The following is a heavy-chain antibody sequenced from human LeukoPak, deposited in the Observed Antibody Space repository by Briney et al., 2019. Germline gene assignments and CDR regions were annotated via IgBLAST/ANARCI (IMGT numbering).Heavy chain of an antibody. Sequence: SETLSLTCAVSGYSIGSGYYWGWIRQPPGKGLEWIGSIYHSGSTYYNPSLKSRVTISVDTSKNQFSLKLSSVTAADTAVYYCARLDYYDSSGSYYMDVWGKGTTVTVSS. D-gene: IGHD3-22*01. CDR3: ARLDYYDSSGSYYMDV. J-gene: IGHJ6*03. CDR1: GYSIGSGYY. CDR2: IYHSGST. V-gene: IGHV4-38-2*01.